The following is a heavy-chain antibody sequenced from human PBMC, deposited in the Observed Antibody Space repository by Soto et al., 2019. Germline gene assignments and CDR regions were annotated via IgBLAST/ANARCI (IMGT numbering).Heavy chain of an antibody. CDR3: ARLYSSSSTNWFDP. CDR2: IYWDDDK. D-gene: IGHD6-6*01. J-gene: IGHJ5*02. V-gene: IGHV2-5*02. Sequence: QITLKESGPTLVKPTQTLTLTCTFSGFSLSTSGVGVGWIRQPPGKALEWLALIYWDDDKRYSPSLKSRLTITKDTSKNQVVLTMTNMDLVDTATYYCARLYSSSSTNWFDPWGQGTLVTVSS. CDR1: GFSLSTSGVG.